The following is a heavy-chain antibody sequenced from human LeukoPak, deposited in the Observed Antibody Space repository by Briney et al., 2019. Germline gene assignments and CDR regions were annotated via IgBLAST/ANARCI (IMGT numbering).Heavy chain of an antibody. D-gene: IGHD3-9*01. CDR2: ISAYNGNT. Sequence: EASVKVSCKASGYTFTSYGISWVRQAPGQGLEWMGWISAYNGNTNYAQKLQGRVTMTTDTSTSTAYMELRSLRSDDTAVYYCARYGALRYSYLNYGMDVWGKGTTVTVSS. CDR3: ARYGALRYSYLNYGMDV. V-gene: IGHV1-18*04. CDR1: GYTFTSYG. J-gene: IGHJ6*04.